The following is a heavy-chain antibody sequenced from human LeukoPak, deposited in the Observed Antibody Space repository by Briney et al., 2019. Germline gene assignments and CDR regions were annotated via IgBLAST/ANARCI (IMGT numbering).Heavy chain of an antibody. CDR3: ASGSGWYGATTISGAFDI. CDR2: ISSSGSTI. J-gene: IGHJ3*02. CDR1: GFTFSDYY. D-gene: IGHD6-19*01. V-gene: IGHV3-11*01. Sequence: GGSLRLSCAASGFTFSDYYMSWIRQAPGKGLEWVSYISSSGSTIYYADSVKGRFTISRDNAKNSLYLQMNSLRAEDTAVYYCASGSGWYGATTISGAFDIWGQGTMVTVSS.